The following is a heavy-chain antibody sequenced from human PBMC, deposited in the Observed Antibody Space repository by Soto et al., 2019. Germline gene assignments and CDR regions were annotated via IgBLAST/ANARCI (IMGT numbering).Heavy chain of an antibody. CDR3: ARNGGGFLAYMDV. V-gene: IGHV4-59*04. Sequence: SETLSLTCTVSGGSISSYYWSWIRQPPGKGLEWIGYIYYSGSTYYNPSLKSRVTMSVDTSKNQFSLKLSSVTAVDTAVYHCARNGGGFLAYMDVWGQGTTVTVSS. CDR2: IYYSGST. CDR1: GGSISSYY. D-gene: IGHD3-16*01. J-gene: IGHJ6*02.